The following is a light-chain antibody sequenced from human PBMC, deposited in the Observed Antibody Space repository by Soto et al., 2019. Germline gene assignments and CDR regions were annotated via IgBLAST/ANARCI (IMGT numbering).Light chain of an antibody. CDR3: SSYTSSSTPYV. CDR1: SSDVGGYNY. Sequence: QSALTQPASVSGSPGQSITISCTGNSSDVGGYNYVSWYQQHPGKAPKLMIYDVSNRPSGVSNRFSGSKSGNTASLTISGLQAEGEADYYCSSYTSSSTPYVFGTGTKVTVL. J-gene: IGLJ1*01. CDR2: DVS. V-gene: IGLV2-14*01.